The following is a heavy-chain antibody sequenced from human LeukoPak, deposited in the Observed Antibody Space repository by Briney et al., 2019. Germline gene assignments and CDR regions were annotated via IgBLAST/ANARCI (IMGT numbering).Heavy chain of an antibody. J-gene: IGHJ3*02. V-gene: IGHV3-48*04. CDR1: GFTFSSYS. CDR2: ISSGSGTI. Sequence: GGSLRLSCAASGFTFSSYSMNWVRQAPGKGLEYVSYISSGSGTIYYADSVKGRFTIPRDNAKNSLYLQMNSLSAEDTAVYYCARAQKYSYDAFDIWGQGTMVTVSS. CDR3: ARAQKYSYDAFDI. D-gene: IGHD4-11*01.